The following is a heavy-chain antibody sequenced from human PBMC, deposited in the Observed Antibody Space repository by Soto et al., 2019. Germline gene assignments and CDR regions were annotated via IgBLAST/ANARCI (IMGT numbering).Heavy chain of an antibody. J-gene: IGHJ4*02. V-gene: IGHV3-23*01. CDR2: ISGSGGST. Sequence: GGSLRLSCAASGFTSSSYAMSWVRQAPGKGLEWVSAISGSGGSTYYADSVKGRFTISRDNSKNTLYLQMNSLRAEDTAVYYCAKIMYSSGWSSFDYWGQGTLVTVSS. CDR1: GFTSSSYA. D-gene: IGHD6-19*01. CDR3: AKIMYSSGWSSFDY.